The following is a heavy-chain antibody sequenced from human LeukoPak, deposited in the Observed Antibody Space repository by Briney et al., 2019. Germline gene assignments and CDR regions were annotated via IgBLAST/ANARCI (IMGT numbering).Heavy chain of an antibody. CDR3: ARDQDSYGQDYYDSSGYYR. CDR1: GFTFSSYS. D-gene: IGHD3-22*01. V-gene: IGHV3-21*01. J-gene: IGHJ4*02. Sequence: GGSLRLSCAASGFTFSSYSMNWVRQAPGKGLEWVSSISSSSSYIYYADSVKGRSTISRDNAKNSLYLQMNSLRAEDTAVYYCARDQDSYGQDYYDSSGYYRRGQGTLVTVSS. CDR2: ISSSSSYI.